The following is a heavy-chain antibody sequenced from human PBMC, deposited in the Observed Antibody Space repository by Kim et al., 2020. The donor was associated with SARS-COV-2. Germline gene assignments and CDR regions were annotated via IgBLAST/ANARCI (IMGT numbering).Heavy chain of an antibody. V-gene: IGHV1-69*13. CDR1: GGTFSSYG. CDR2: IIPGLATG. Sequence: SVKVSCKSSGGTFSSYGFTWVRQAPGQGFEWMGGIIPGLATGVYAERFQGRVTITAYESTNTVYLDLGRLTSDDTAVYFCARDFGGYCDSRGLPATGADWGQGTLVTVSS. D-gene: IGHD3-16*01. J-gene: IGHJ4*02. CDR3: ARDFGGYCDSRGLPATGAD.